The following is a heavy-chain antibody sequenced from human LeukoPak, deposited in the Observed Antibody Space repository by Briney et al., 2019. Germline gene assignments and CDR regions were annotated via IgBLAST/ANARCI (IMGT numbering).Heavy chain of an antibody. CDR3: AQNKNGIAAAAVDY. V-gene: IGHV3-23*01. J-gene: IGHJ4*02. D-gene: IGHD6-13*01. Sequence: PGESLRLSCAASGFTFSSYAMSWVRQAPGKGLEWVSAISGSGGSTYYADSVKGRFTISRDNSKNTLYLQMNSLRAEDTAVYYCAQNKNGIAAAAVDYWGQRTLVTVSS. CDR1: GFTFSSYA. CDR2: ISGSGGST.